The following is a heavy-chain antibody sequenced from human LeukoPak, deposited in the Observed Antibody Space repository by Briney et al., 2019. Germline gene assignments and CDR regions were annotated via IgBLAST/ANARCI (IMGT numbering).Heavy chain of an antibody. V-gene: IGHV3-72*01. J-gene: IGHJ4*02. Sequence: GGSLRLSCAASGFTFSDHYMDWVRQAPGKGLEWVGRSRNKADSYTTEYAASVKGRFTISRDDSKNSLSLQMNSLKTEDTAVYYCARGGPYGCNSAFDYWGQGTLVTVSS. CDR1: GFTFSDHY. CDR2: SRNKADSYTT. CDR3: ARGGPYGCNSAFDY. D-gene: IGHD4-23*01.